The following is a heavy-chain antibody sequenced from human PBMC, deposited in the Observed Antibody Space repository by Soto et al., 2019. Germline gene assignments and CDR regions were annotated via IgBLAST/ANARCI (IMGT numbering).Heavy chain of an antibody. CDR1: GGIFSDYA. CDR3: ARDMLSSLVVETPHLFES. Sequence: QVQLVQSGGEVRKPGTSVKVSCRASGGIFSDYAISWVRQAPGQGLEWVGGIAPEYGTAKYARKFEDRVTLTADELSSTVYMEMNGLRSEDTALYYCARDMLSSLVVETPHLFESWGQGTRLTVSS. J-gene: IGHJ5*01. D-gene: IGHD2-21*01. V-gene: IGHV1-69*12. CDR2: IAPEYGTA.